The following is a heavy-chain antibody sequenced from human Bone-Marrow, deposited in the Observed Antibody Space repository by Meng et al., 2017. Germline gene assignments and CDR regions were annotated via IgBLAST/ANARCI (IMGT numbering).Heavy chain of an antibody. CDR2: IYSGGST. V-gene: IGHV3-66*02. Sequence: GESLKISCAASGFTVSSNYMSWVRQAPGKGLEWVSVIYSGGSTYYADSVKGRFTISRDNSKNTLYLQMSSLRAEDTAVYYCARENTIFGAYFDYWGQGTLVTVSS. CDR3: ARENTIFGAYFDY. D-gene: IGHD3-3*01. J-gene: IGHJ4*02. CDR1: GFTVSSNY.